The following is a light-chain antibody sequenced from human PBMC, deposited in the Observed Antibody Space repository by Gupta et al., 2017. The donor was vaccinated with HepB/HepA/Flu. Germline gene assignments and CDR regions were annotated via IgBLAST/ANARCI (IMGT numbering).Light chain of an antibody. CDR2: DDS. CDR1: NIGSKS. CDR3: QVWDSSSDHLV. Sequence: SYVLTQPPSVSVAPGKTARISCGGNNIGSKSVHWYQQKPGQAPVLVVYDDSDRPSGIPERSSGSNSGNTATLIITGVEAGDEADYYCQVWDSSSDHLVFGGGTKLTVL. J-gene: IGLJ2*01. V-gene: IGLV3-21*03.